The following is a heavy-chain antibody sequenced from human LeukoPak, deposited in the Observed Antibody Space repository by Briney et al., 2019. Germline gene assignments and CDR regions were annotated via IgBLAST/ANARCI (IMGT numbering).Heavy chain of an antibody. Sequence: GGSLRLSCAASGFTFSSYWMSWVRQAPGKGLEWVANIKQDGSEKYYVDSVKGRFTISRDNAKNSLYLQMNSLRAEDTAVYYCARDWFSSSRTAHAFDIWGQGTMVTVSS. J-gene: IGHJ3*02. V-gene: IGHV3-7*01. D-gene: IGHD6-13*01. CDR1: GFTFSSYW. CDR3: ARDWFSSSRTAHAFDI. CDR2: IKQDGSEK.